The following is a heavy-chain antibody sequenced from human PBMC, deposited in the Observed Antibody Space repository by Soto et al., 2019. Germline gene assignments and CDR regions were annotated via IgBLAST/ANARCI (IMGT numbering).Heavy chain of an antibody. J-gene: IGHJ3*02. CDR2: ISYDGSNK. CDR1: GFTFSSYG. D-gene: IGHD6-13*01. CDR3: AKGAYSCSPLTRASFAI. Sequence: LRLSCAASGFTFSSYGMHWVRQAPGKGLEWVAVISYDGSNKYYADSVKGRFTISRDNSKNTLYLQMNSLRAEDTAVYYCAKGAYSCSPLTRASFAIWAQGTMVTVSS. V-gene: IGHV3-30*18.